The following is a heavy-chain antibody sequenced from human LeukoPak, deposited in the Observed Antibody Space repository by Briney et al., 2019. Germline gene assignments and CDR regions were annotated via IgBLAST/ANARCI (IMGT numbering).Heavy chain of an antibody. CDR1: GFTFSSSA. Sequence: PGGSLRLSCAASGFTFSSSAMSWVRQTPGKGLEWVSTISGSGSGSSTYYSDSVKGRFTISRDNSKNTLYLQMNSLRAEDTAVYYCAKGIGSGQELYYYYYMDVWGKGTTVTISS. CDR3: AKGIGSGQELYYYYYMDV. V-gene: IGHV3-23*01. J-gene: IGHJ6*03. D-gene: IGHD3-10*01. CDR2: ISGSGSGSST.